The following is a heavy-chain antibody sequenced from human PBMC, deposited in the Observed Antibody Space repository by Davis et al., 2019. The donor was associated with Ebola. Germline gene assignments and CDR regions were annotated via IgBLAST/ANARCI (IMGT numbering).Heavy chain of an antibody. D-gene: IGHD2-2*01. CDR1: GGTFSSYA. Sequence: SVKVSCKASGGTFSSYAISWVRQAPGQGLEWMGGIIPIFGTANYAQKFQGRVTITADESTSTAYMELSSLRSEDTAVYYCARGEDIVVVPAAKGGAWFDPWGQGTLVTVSS. J-gene: IGHJ5*02. CDR2: IIPIFGTA. V-gene: IGHV1-69*13. CDR3: ARGEDIVVVPAAKGGAWFDP.